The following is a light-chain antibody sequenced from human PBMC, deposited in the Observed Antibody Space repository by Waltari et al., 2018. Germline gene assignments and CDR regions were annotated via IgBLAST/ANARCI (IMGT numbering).Light chain of an antibody. Sequence: IQMTQSPSALSASVGDRVTITCRASQRINTWMAWYQQRPGKAPKVLIYDVSTLESGVPSRFSGSGSGTEFTLAINNLQPEDFATYYCQQFNEYPWTFGQGTKVEIK. CDR1: QRINTW. J-gene: IGKJ1*01. CDR3: QQFNEYPWT. CDR2: DVS. V-gene: IGKV1-5*01.